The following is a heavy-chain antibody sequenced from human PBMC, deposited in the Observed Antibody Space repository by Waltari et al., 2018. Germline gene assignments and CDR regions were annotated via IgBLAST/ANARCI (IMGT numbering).Heavy chain of an antibody. CDR1: GFTLSSFW. V-gene: IGHV3-7*01. CDR2: INQDGSEK. Sequence: EVQLVESGGGLVQPGGSLRLSCAASGFTLSSFWMNWVRQTPGKALEWVAGINQDGSEKYYADSVNGRFTISRDNAKNSLYLQMNSLRAEDTAVYYCATSGWYCFDYWGQGTLVTVSS. CDR3: ATSGWYCFDY. D-gene: IGHD6-19*01. J-gene: IGHJ4*02.